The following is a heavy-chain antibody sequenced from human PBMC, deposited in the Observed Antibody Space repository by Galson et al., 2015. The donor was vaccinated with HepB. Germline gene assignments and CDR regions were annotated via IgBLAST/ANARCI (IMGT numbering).Heavy chain of an antibody. J-gene: IGHJ6*02. V-gene: IGHV3-30*18. D-gene: IGHD2-15*01. CDR2: ISYDGGDK. CDR1: GFTFMNYG. Sequence: SLRLSCAASGFTFMNYGMHWVRQAPGKGLEWVAFISYDGGDKYYADSVKGRFTISRDNSKNTLYVQMNSLSAEDTAVYYCPKRRRRGGSSILRYFYGMDVWGQGSTVTVSS. CDR3: PKRRRRGGSSILRYFYGMDV.